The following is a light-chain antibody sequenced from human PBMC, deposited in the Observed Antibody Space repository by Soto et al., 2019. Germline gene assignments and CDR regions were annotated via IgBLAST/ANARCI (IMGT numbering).Light chain of an antibody. Sequence: DIQMTQSPSSLSSSVGCRVTITCRASQGISTYLNWYHQKPGKAPKLLIYAASSLQSGVPSRFSGSGSETDFTLTISSLQPEDFATYSCQQSYSTTWTFGQGTKVDIK. CDR2: AAS. CDR3: QQSYSTTWT. V-gene: IGKV1-39*01. CDR1: QGISTY. J-gene: IGKJ1*01.